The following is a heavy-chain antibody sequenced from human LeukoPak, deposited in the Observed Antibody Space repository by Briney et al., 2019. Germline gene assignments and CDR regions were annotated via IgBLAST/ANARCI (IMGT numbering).Heavy chain of an antibody. J-gene: IGHJ4*02. Sequence: GTSVKVSCKASGFTFTSSAVQWVRQARGQRLEWIGWIVVGSGNTNYAQKFQERVTITRDMSTSTAYMELSSLRSEDTAVYYCAVAATSFRFDYWGQGTLATVSS. V-gene: IGHV1-58*01. CDR2: IVVGSGNT. CDR3: AVAATSFRFDY. D-gene: IGHD2-15*01. CDR1: GFTFTSSA.